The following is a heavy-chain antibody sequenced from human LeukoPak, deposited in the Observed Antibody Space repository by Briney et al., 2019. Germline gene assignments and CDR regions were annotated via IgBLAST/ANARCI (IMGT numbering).Heavy chain of an antibody. CDR2: ISGGGGDT. Sequence: GGSLRLPCAASGFTFGIYAMSWVRQAPGKGLEWVSAISGGGGDTYYADSVKGRFTISSDNSKNTLYLQMNSLRAEDTAVYYFAKDVVVLRYYFDYWGQGSLVTVSS. CDR3: AKDVVVLRYYFDY. V-gene: IGHV3-23*01. D-gene: IGHD2-2*01. CDR1: GFTFGIYA. J-gene: IGHJ4*02.